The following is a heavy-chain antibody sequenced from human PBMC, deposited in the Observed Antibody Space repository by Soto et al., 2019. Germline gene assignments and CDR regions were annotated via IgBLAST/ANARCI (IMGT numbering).Heavy chain of an antibody. V-gene: IGHV3-21*01. J-gene: IGHJ3*02. CDR1: GFTFSAHS. CDR2: ISSSSSYI. D-gene: IGHD3-10*01. CDR3: ARDKGSDAPIDI. Sequence: GSLRLSCAASGFTFSAHSMNWVRQAPGKGLEWVSSISSSSSYIYYADSVRGRFTVSRDNSKSKLDLQMNSLRVEDTAIYYCARDKGSDAPIDIWGQGTMVTVSS.